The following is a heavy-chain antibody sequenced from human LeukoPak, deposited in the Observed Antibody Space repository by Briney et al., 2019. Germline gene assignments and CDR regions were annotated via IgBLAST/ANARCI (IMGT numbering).Heavy chain of an antibody. CDR2: ISSTNGHT. Sequence: PGGSLRLSCAASGFSSSFSNMNWVRQAPGKGLEWVSYISSTNGHTYYADSVSGRFTISRDTAKNSLYLQMNSLRVEDTAIYFCARDRDSSGLYGGADLWGQGVLVTVSA. J-gene: IGHJ5*02. CDR3: ARDRDSSGLYGGADL. V-gene: IGHV3-21*03. CDR1: GFSSSFSN. D-gene: IGHD6-19*01.